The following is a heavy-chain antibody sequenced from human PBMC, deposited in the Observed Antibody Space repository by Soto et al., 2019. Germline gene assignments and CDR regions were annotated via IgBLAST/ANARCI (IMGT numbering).Heavy chain of an antibody. CDR3: ANFSGFLDCLWGVYFLDK. D-gene: IGHD3-3*01. CDR2: ISGSGGST. CDR1: GFTFSSYA. Sequence: GGSLRLSCAASGFTFSSYAMSWVRQAPGKGLEWVSAISGSGGSTYYADSVKGRFTISRDNSKNTLYLQMNSLRAEDTAVYYCANFSGFLDCLWGVYFLDKGGRGPGVTASS. J-gene: IGHJ4*02. V-gene: IGHV3-23*01.